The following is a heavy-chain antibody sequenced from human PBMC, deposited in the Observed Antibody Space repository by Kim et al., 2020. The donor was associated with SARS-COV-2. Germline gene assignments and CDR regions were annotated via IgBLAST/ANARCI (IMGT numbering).Heavy chain of an antibody. V-gene: IGHV3-23*01. Sequence: GSLRLSCAASGFTFSSYAMSWVRQAPGKGLEWVSAISGSGGSTYYADSMKGRFTISRDNSKNTLYLQMNSLRAEDTAVYYCATAQYDFEWDGRNAFDIWGQGTMVTVSS. CDR1: GFTFSSYA. CDR2: ISGSGGST. J-gene: IGHJ3*02. D-gene: IGHD3-3*01. CDR3: ATAQYDFEWDGRNAFDI.